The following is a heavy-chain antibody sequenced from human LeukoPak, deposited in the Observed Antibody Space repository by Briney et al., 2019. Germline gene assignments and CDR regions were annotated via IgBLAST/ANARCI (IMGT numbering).Heavy chain of an antibody. CDR1: GYTFTSYY. V-gene: IGHV1-46*01. J-gene: IGHJ5*02. CDR3: ARDGRAAAGTLGWFDP. Sequence: ASVKVSCKASGYTFTSYYMHWVRQAPGQGLEWMGIINPSGGSTSYAQKFQGRVTMTRDTSTSTVYMEPSSLRSEDTAVYYCARDGRAAAGTLGWFDPWGQGTLVTVSS. D-gene: IGHD6-13*01. CDR2: INPSGGST.